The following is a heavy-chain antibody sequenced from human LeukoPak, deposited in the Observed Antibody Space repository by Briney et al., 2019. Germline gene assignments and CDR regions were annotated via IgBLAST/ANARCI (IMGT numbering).Heavy chain of an antibody. Sequence: PGGSLRLSCAASGFSFGSYSMNWVRQAPGKGLEWVSYISSSGSTIYYTDSVKGRFTISRDNAKNSLYLQMNSLRAEDTAVYYCARDGTTVTTRPDFFDYWGQGTLVTVSS. CDR2: ISSSGSTI. V-gene: IGHV3-48*04. CDR1: GFSFGSYS. CDR3: ARDGTTVTTRPDFFDY. D-gene: IGHD4-17*01. J-gene: IGHJ4*02.